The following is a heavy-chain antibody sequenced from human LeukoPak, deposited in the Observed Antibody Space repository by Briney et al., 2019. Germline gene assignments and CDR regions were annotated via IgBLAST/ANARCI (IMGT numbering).Heavy chain of an antibody. CDR2: INAGNGNT. Sequence: ASVKVSCKASGYTFTSYAMHWVRQAPGQRLEWMGWINAGNGNTKYSQKFQGRVTITRDTSASTAYMELSSLRSEDTAVYYCARLLLWFGESDYWGQGALVTVSS. V-gene: IGHV1-3*01. D-gene: IGHD3-10*01. CDR3: ARLLLWFGESDY. J-gene: IGHJ4*02. CDR1: GYTFTSYA.